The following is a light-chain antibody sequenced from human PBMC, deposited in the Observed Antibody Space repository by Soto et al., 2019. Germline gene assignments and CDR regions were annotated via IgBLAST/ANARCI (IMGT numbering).Light chain of an antibody. J-gene: IGLJ3*02. CDR3: CSYAGGSTWV. CDR2: GGI. V-gene: IGLV2-23*01. Sequence: QSALTQPASVSGSPGQSITISCTGTSSDFGSYNLVSWYQHHPGKAPRLVIYGGINRPSGVSNRFSGSKSDNTASLTISGLQAEDEADYYCCSYAGGSTWVFGGGTKLTVL. CDR1: SSDFGSYNL.